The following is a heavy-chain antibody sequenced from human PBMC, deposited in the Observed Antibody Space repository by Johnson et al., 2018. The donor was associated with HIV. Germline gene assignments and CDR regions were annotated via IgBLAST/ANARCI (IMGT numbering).Heavy chain of an antibody. D-gene: IGHD6-19*01. Sequence: VQLVESGGGVVRPGGSLRLSCAASGFTFDEYGMSWVRQVPGKGLGWVSGISGSGGSTYYADSVKGRFTISRDNSKNTLYLQMNSLRAEDTAVYYCARDREYGLAWGWALDIWGQGTMVTVSS. CDR1: GFTFDEYG. CDR2: ISGSGGST. J-gene: IGHJ3*02. CDR3: ARDREYGLAWGWALDI. V-gene: IGHV3-23*04.